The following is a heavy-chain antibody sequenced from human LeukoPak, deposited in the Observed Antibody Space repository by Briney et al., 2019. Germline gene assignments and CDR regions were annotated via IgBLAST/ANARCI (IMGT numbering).Heavy chain of an antibody. V-gene: IGHV3-66*01. CDR3: ARDDIAARYYYYGMDV. CDR2: IYSGGST. D-gene: IGHD6-6*01. Sequence: GGSLRLSCAASEFTVSSNYMSWVRQAPGKGLEWVSVIYSGGSTYYADSVKGRFTISRDNSKNTLYLQMNSLRADDTAVYYCARDDIAARYYYYGMDVWGQGTTVTVSS. CDR1: EFTVSSNY. J-gene: IGHJ6*02.